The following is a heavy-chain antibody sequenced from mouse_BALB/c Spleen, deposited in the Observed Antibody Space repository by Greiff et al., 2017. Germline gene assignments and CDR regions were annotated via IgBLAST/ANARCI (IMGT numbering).Heavy chain of an antibody. D-gene: IGHD2-1*01. CDR1: GDSITSGY. V-gene: IGHV3-8*02. Sequence: EVKVIESGPSLVKPSQTLSLTCSVTGDSITSGYWNWIRKFPGNKLEYMGYISYSGSTYYNPSLKSRISITRDTSKNQYYLQLNSVTTEDTATYYCARYYYGNYGGAMDYWGQGTSVTVSS. J-gene: IGHJ4*01. CDR2: ISYSGST. CDR3: ARYYYGNYGGAMDY.